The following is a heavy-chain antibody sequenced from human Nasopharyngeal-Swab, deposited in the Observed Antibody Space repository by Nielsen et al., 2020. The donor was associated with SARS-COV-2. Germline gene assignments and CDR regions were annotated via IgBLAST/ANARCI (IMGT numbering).Heavy chain of an antibody. CDR2: IIPIFGTA. CDR1: GGTFSSYA. D-gene: IGHD4-17*01. Sequence: SVKVSCKASGGTFSSYAISWVRQAPGQGLEWMGGIIPIFGTATYAQKFQGRVTITADKSTSTAYMELSSLRSEDTAVYYCASANNPLMTPQTKTTVTTLYWYFDLWGRGTLVTVSS. J-gene: IGHJ2*01. CDR3: ASANNPLMTPQTKTTVTTLYWYFDL. V-gene: IGHV1-69*06.